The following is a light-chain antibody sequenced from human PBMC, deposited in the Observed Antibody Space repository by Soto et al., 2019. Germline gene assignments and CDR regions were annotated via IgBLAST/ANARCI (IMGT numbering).Light chain of an antibody. CDR3: QHYNSYSEA. V-gene: IGKV1-5*03. Sequence: DIQMAETPSNLSGSVEDRVTITCRASQTISSWLAWYQQKPGKAPKLLIYKASTLKSGVPSRFSGSVSLTEFALTISILQPDDFATYYCQHYNSYSEAFGQGTKVDIK. CDR2: KAS. CDR1: QTISSW. J-gene: IGKJ1*01.